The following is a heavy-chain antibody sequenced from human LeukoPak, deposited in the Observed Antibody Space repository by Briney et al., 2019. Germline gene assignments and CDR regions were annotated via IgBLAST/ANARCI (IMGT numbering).Heavy chain of an antibody. CDR3: ARNYDSSGYGYNWFDP. CDR2: ITGSSSFI. V-gene: IGHV3-21*01. CDR1: GFTFSTYS. J-gene: IGHJ5*02. Sequence: GGSLRLSCAASGFTFSTYSMNWVRQAPGMGLEWVSSITGSSSFIYYADSVKGRFTISRDNAKNSLHLQMNSLRAEDTAVYYCARNYDSSGYGYNWFDPWGQGTLVTVSS. D-gene: IGHD3-22*01.